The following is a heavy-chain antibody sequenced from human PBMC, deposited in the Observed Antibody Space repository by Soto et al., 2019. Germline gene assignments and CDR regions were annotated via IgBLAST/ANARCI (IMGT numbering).Heavy chain of an antibody. CDR3: ARGACTLTSCYILDY. Sequence: PWGVLRLSCAASGFTFSSYWMHWVRQAPGKGLVWVSHINTDGSYTNYADSVKGRLTISRDNAKNTLYPQMNSLRAEDTAVYYCARGACTLTSCYILDYWGQGTLVTVSS. CDR1: GFTFSSYW. V-gene: IGHV3-74*01. CDR2: INTDGSYT. D-gene: IGHD2-2*02. J-gene: IGHJ4*02.